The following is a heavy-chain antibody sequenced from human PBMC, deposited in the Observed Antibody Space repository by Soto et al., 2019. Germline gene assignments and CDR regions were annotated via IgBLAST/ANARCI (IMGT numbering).Heavy chain of an antibody. D-gene: IGHD6-19*01. V-gene: IGHV3-53*01. Sequence: EVQLVESGGGSIQPGGSLRRSCAASGFTVSSKYMTWVRQAPGKGLEWVSVIYGGGTTYYADSVKGRFTISRDNSKNTLYLQMNTLRAEDTAVYYCVKTTGWAGFAFWGQGTLVTVSS. CDR2: IYGGGTT. J-gene: IGHJ4*02. CDR3: VKTTGWAGFAF. CDR1: GFTVSSKY.